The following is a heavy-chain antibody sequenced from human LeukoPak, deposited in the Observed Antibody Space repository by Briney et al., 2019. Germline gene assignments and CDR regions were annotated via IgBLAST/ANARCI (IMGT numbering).Heavy chain of an antibody. CDR1: GYSFTSYW. D-gene: IGHD2-8*01. Sequence: GESLKISCKGSGYSFTSYWIGWVRQMPGKGLEWMGIIYPGDSDTRYSPSFQGQVTISADKSISTAYLQWSSLKASDTAMYYCARLGRTGGVLMVYAKKPPGYSSGIDYWGQGTLVTVSS. CDR2: IYPGDSDT. J-gene: IGHJ4*02. V-gene: IGHV5-51*01. CDR3: ARLGRTGGVLMVYAKKPPGYSSGIDY.